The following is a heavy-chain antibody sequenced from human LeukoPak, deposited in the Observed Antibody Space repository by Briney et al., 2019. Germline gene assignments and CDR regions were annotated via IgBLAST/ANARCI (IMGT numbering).Heavy chain of an antibody. V-gene: IGHV3-23*01. J-gene: IGHJ4*02. Sequence: PGGSLRLSCAASEFTFSSCDMSWVRHAPGKGLEGVSAISGSGYSTYYADSVQGRFTISRDNSRNTLYLEMNSLRAEDTAVYYCAKDPLVRGLTYDQWGQGTLVTVSS. CDR2: ISGSGYST. CDR1: EFTFSSCD. CDR3: AKDPLVRGLTYDQ. D-gene: IGHD3-10*01.